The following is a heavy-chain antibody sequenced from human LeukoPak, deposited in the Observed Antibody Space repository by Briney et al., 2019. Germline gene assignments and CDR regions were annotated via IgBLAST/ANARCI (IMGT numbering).Heavy chain of an antibody. Sequence: GGSLRLSCAASGFTFSSYRMLWVRQAPGKGLEGVAVISYDGSNKYYADSVKGRFTISRDNSKNTLYLQMNSLSAEDTAVYYCAKALYYYDSSGHTIDYWGQGTLVSVSS. CDR1: GFTFSSYR. V-gene: IGHV3-30*18. CDR2: ISYDGSNK. D-gene: IGHD3-22*01. J-gene: IGHJ4*02. CDR3: AKALYYYDSSGHTIDY.